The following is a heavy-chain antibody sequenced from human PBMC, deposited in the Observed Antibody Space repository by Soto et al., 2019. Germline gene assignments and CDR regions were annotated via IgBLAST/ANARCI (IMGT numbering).Heavy chain of an antibody. D-gene: IGHD3-10*01. Sequence: QVQLVQSGADVQRPGSSVRVSCKASGDTFNFYSINWVRQAPGLGLQWMGRINPILSMSNYAPRFQGRVTMTADTYASTADMELSSLRSEDTAMYFCATSYGSGYRAFDSWGEGALVTVSS. CDR3: ATSYGSGYRAFDS. CDR1: GDTFNFYS. J-gene: IGHJ4*02. V-gene: IGHV1-69*02. CDR2: INPILSMS.